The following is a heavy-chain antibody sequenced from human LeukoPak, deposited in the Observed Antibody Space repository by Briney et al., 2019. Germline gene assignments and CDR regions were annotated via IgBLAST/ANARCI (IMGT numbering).Heavy chain of an antibody. CDR3: AKSQDDFWSGYPLFLDY. V-gene: IGHV3-23*01. D-gene: IGHD3-3*01. Sequence: PGGSLRLSCASSRFTFSSYAMSWVRQAPGKGLEWVSAISGSGGSTYYADSVKGRFTISRDNSKNTLYLQMNSLRAGDTAVYYCAKSQDDFWSGYPLFLDYWGQGTLVTVSS. J-gene: IGHJ4*02. CDR2: ISGSGGST. CDR1: RFTFSSYA.